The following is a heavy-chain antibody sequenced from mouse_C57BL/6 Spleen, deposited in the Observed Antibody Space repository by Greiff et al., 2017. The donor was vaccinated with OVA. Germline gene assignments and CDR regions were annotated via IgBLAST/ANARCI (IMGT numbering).Heavy chain of an antibody. Sequence: EVKLVESGAELVKPGASVKLSCTASGFNIKDYYMHWVKQRTEQGLEWIGRIDPEDGETKYAPKFQGKATITADTSSNTAYLQLSSLTSEDTAVYYCAWGDYYGSSPYYFDYWGQGTTLTVSS. D-gene: IGHD1-1*01. CDR3: AWGDYYGSSPYYFDY. CDR2: IDPEDGET. CDR1: GFNIKDYY. V-gene: IGHV14-2*01. J-gene: IGHJ2*01.